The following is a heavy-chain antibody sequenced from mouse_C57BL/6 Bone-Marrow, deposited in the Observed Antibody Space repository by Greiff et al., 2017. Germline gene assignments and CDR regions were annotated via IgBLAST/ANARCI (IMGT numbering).Heavy chain of an antibody. Sequence: VQLQQSGPELVKPGASLKISCKASGYTFTDYYMNWVKQSHGQSLEWIGDINPNNGGTSYNQKFKGKATLTVDQSSSTAYMELRSLASEDSAVSYCTRGIYYDYDFDYWGQGTTLTVSS. CDR1: GYTFTDYY. CDR3: TRGIYYDYDFDY. D-gene: IGHD2-4*01. J-gene: IGHJ2*01. CDR2: INPNNGGT. V-gene: IGHV1-26*01.